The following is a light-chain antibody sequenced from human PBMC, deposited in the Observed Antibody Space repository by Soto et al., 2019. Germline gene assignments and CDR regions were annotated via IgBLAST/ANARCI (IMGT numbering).Light chain of an antibody. CDR2: DVS. CDR1: SSDVGGYNY. J-gene: IGLJ2*01. V-gene: IGLV2-11*01. Sequence: QSVLTQPRSVSGSPGQSVTMSCTGTSSDVGGYNYVSWYQQHPGKAPKVMIYDVSKRPSGVPDRFSGSKSGNTASLTISGLQAEDEADYYCCSYAGTNVVFGGGTKLTVL. CDR3: CSYAGTNVV.